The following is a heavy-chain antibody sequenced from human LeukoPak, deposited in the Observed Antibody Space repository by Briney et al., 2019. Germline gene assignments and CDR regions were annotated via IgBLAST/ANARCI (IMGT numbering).Heavy chain of an antibody. V-gene: IGHV3-7*01. CDR2: IKQDGSEK. CDR3: ARERQNKDFWSGGDY. Sequence: GGSLRRSCAASGFTFSTYWMSWVRQAPGKGMEWVANIKQDGSEKYYVDSVKGRFTISRDNAKNSLYLQMNTLRPEDTAVYYCARERQNKDFWSGGDYWGQGTLVTVSS. D-gene: IGHD3-3*01. CDR1: GFTFSTYW. J-gene: IGHJ4*02.